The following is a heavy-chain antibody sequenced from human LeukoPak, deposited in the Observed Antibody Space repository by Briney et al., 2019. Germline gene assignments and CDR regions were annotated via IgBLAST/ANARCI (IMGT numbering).Heavy chain of an antibody. D-gene: IGHD3-22*01. CDR2: ISSSGSTI. J-gene: IGHJ3*02. V-gene: IGHV3-48*03. Sequence: PGGSLRLSCAASGFTFSSYEMNWVRQAPGKGLEWVSYISSSGSTIYYADSVKGRFTISRDNAKNSLYLQMNSLRAEDTAVYYCARDVPYYYESGGYYSLGFDIWGQGTMVTVSS. CDR3: ARDVPYYYESGGYYSLGFDI. CDR1: GFTFSSYE.